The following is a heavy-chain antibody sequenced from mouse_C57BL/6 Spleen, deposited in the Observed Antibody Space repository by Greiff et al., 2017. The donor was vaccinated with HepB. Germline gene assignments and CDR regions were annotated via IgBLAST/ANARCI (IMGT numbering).Heavy chain of an antibody. V-gene: IGHV5-4*03. Sequence: KVEESGGGLVKPGGSLKLSCAASGFTFSSYAMSWVRQTPEKRLEWVATISDGGSYTYYPDNVKGRFTISRDNAKNNLYLQMSHLKSEDTAMYYCANSNHSAWFAYWGQGTLVTVSA. CDR1: GFTFSSYA. D-gene: IGHD2-5*01. CDR2: ISDGGSYT. CDR3: ANSNHSAWFAY. J-gene: IGHJ3*01.